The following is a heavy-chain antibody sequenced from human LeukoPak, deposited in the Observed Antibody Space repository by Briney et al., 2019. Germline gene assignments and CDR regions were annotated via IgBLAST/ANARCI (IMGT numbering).Heavy chain of an antibody. CDR1: GDSVSGYY. Sequence: SETLSLTCTVSGDSVSGYYWSWIRQPPGKGLEWIGYIYYSGTTNYNPSLNSRVTISVDTSKSEASLKLSSVTAADTAVYYCAGSRYNWNYYFDYWGQGTLVTVSS. V-gene: IGHV4-59*02. J-gene: IGHJ4*02. D-gene: IGHD1-7*01. CDR3: AGSRYNWNYYFDY. CDR2: IYYSGTT.